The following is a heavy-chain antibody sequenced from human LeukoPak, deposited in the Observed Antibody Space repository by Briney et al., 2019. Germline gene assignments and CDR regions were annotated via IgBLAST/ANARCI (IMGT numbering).Heavy chain of an antibody. J-gene: IGHJ3*02. CDR2: SHYSGST. D-gene: IGHD6-25*01. V-gene: IGHV4-59*01. CDR3: ASLRRASAFDI. CDR1: GYTISSFY. Sequence: SETLSLTCTVSGYTISSFYWNWIRQPPGKGLEWIGYSHYSGSTNYNPSLKSRVTISVDSSKNHFSLKLSSVTAADTAVYYCASLRRASAFDIWGQGTMVTVSS.